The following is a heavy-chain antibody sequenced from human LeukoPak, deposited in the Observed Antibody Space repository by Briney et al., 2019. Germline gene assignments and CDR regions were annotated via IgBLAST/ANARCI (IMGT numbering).Heavy chain of an antibody. D-gene: IGHD3-22*01. CDR1: GFTFSNAW. V-gene: IGHV3-15*01. CDR3: TTDYYDSSGYYYGLDAFDI. CDR2: IKSKTDGGTT. Sequence: GGSLRLSCAASGFTFSNAWMSWVRQAPGKGLEWVGRIKSKTDGGTTDYAAPVKGRFTISRDDSKNTLYLQMNSLKTEDTAVYYCTTDYYDSSGYYYGLDAFDIWGQGTMVTVSS. J-gene: IGHJ3*02.